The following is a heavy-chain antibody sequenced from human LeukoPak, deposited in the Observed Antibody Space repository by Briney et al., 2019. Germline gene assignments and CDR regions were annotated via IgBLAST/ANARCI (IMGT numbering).Heavy chain of an antibody. D-gene: IGHD1-26*01. CDR3: GKDLSAGGIVGSTSGYFDY. Sequence: GSLRLSCAASGFTFSSYALSWVRQAPGKGVGGVSAISGSGGSTYYADSVKGRFTISRDNSKNTLFLPNNRLRAEETAVYYLGKDLSAGGIVGSTSGYFDYWGQGPLVPVST. CDR1: GFTFSSYA. CDR2: ISGSGGST. V-gene: IGHV3-23*01. J-gene: IGHJ4*02.